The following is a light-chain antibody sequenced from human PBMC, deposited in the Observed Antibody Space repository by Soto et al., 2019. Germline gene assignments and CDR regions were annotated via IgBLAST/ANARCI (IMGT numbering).Light chain of an antibody. J-gene: IGKJ1*01. CDR3: QQYDSYSWT. V-gene: IGKV1-5*03. Sequence: DIQLTQSPSTLSASVGDRVTITCRASQRISNLLAWYQQKPGKAPKLLIYQASSLEGGVPSRFSGSGSGTEFALPISSLRPDDFATYYCQQYDSYSWTFGQGPKL. CDR2: QAS. CDR1: QRISNL.